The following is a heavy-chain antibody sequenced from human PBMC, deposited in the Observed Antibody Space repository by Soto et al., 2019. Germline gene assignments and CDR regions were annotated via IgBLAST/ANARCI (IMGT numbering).Heavy chain of an antibody. V-gene: IGHV3-23*01. CDR3: AKNPHYDFWSGSPNWFDP. CDR2: ISGDGDNT. J-gene: IGHJ5*01. Sequence: PGGSLRLSCAASGFTFSSYAMSCVRQSPGKGLEWVSSISGDGDNTYYADSVKGRFTISRDTSKNTLYLQMYSLRGEDTAVYYCAKNPHYDFWSGSPNWFDPWGQGTLVTVSS. D-gene: IGHD3-3*01. CDR1: GFTFSSYA.